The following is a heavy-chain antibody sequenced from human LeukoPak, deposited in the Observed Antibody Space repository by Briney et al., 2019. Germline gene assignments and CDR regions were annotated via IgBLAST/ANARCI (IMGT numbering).Heavy chain of an antibody. CDR3: ARRVVVVVAATGYYYYGMDV. Sequence: SVKVSCKASGGTFSSYAISWVQQAPGQGLEWMGGIIPIFGTANYAQKFQGRVTITADESTSTAYMELSSLRSEDTAVYYCARRVVVVVAATGYYYYGMDVWGQGTTVTVSS. J-gene: IGHJ6*02. CDR1: GGTFSSYA. V-gene: IGHV1-69*01. D-gene: IGHD2-15*01. CDR2: IIPIFGTA.